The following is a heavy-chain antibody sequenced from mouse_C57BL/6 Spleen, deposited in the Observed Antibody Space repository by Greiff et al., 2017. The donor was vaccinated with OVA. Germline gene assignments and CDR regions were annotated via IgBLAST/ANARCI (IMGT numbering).Heavy chain of an antibody. CDR3: ARHEGDDYDSAWFAY. CDR2: IWSDGST. Sequence: QVQLKQSGPGLVAPSQSLSITCTVSGFSLTSYGVHWVRQPPGKGLEWLVVIWSDGSTTYNSALKSRLSISKDNSKSQVFLKMNSLQTDDTAMYYCARHEGDDYDSAWFAYWGQGTLVTVSA. CDR1: GFSLTSYG. D-gene: IGHD2-4*01. V-gene: IGHV2-6-1*01. J-gene: IGHJ3*01.